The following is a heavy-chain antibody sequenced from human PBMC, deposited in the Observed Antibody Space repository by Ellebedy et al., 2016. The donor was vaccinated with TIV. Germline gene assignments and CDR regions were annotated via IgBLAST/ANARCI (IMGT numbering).Heavy chain of an antibody. CDR1: GFTFNSFA. J-gene: IGHJ4*02. Sequence: PGGSLRLSCVASGFTFNSFAMSWVRQAPGKGLEWVSTISHSGESTNNADSGKGRFTISRDNSKNTLYLQMNGLRAEDTAVYYCAKDRIVGARKFDDWGQGTLVTVSS. V-gene: IGHV3-23*01. CDR3: AKDRIVGARKFDD. D-gene: IGHD1-26*01. CDR2: ISHSGEST.